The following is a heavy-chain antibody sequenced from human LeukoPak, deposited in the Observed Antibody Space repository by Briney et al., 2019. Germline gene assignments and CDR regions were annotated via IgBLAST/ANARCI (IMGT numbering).Heavy chain of an antibody. CDR3: ARLDYSNWFDP. D-gene: IGHD4-11*01. Sequence: SETLSLTCTVSGGSISSYYWSWIRQPPGKGLEWIGYIYYGGSTNYNPPLKSRVTISVDTSKNQFSLKLSPVTAADTAVYYCARLDYSNWFDPWGQGTLVTVSS. V-gene: IGHV4-59*01. CDR1: GGSISSYY. CDR2: IYYGGST. J-gene: IGHJ5*02.